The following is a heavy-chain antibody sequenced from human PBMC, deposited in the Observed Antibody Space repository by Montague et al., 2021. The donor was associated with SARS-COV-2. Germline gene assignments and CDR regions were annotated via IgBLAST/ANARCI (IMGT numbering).Heavy chain of an antibody. J-gene: IGHJ6*02. CDR2: INHSGST. V-gene: IGHV4-34*01. Sequence: SETLSLTCAVYGGSFSGYYWAWIRQTPGKGLEWIGEINHSGSTNYNPSLKNRVTISVDTSKNQFYLKLSSVTAADTAVYYCTREGYQVLWSDYCYYGMDVWGQGTTVTVSS. CDR1: GGSFSGYY. CDR3: TREGYQVLWSDYCYYGMDV. D-gene: IGHD2-2*01.